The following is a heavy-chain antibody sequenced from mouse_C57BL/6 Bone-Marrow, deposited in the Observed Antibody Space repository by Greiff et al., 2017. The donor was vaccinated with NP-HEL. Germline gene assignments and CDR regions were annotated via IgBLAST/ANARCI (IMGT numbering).Heavy chain of an antibody. Sequence: QVQLQQPGAELVKPGASVKLSCKASGYTFTSYWMHWVKQRPGRGLEWIGMIHPNSGSTNYNEKFKSKATLTVDKSSSTAYMQLSSLTSADSAVYNCARRGSPSSMDDWGQGTSVTVSS. CDR1: GYTFTSYW. J-gene: IGHJ4*01. CDR3: ARRGSPSSMDD. V-gene: IGHV1-64*01. CDR2: IHPNSGST.